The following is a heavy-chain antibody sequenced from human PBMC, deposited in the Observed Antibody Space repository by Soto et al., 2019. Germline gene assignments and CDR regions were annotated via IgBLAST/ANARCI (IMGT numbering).Heavy chain of an antibody. Sequence: QLQLQESGPGLVKPSETLSLTCTVSGGSISSSSYYWGWIRQPPGKGLEWIGSIYYSGSTYYNPSRRSRVTIAVDTSKSQFSLRLSSVTAADTAVYYCARLGIAVAGSRYFDYWGQGTLVTVSS. CDR2: IYYSGST. D-gene: IGHD6-19*01. J-gene: IGHJ4*02. CDR1: GGSISSSSYY. V-gene: IGHV4-39*01. CDR3: ARLGIAVAGSRYFDY.